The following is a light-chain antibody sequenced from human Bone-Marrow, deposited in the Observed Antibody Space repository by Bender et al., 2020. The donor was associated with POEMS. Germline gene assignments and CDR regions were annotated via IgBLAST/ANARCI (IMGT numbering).Light chain of an antibody. CDR1: SSDIGGHNS. CDR2: EVT. CDR3: CSFAGNLVV. Sequence: QSALTQPRSVSGSPGQSVTISCTGTSSDIGGHNSVSWYQHHPGKAPKVMIFEVTQRPSGVPDRFSGSKSGNTASLNISGLRAEDEADYYCCSFAGNLVVFGGGTKLTVL. V-gene: IGLV2-11*01. J-gene: IGLJ2*01.